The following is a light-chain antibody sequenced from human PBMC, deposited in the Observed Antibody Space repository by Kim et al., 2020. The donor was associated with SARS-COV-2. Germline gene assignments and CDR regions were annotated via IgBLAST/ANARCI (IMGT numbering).Light chain of an antibody. V-gene: IGLV3-19*01. CDR2: GKN. J-gene: IGLJ2*01. CDR1: SFRNYY. Sequence: SSELTQDPAVSVALGQTVRITCQGDSFRNYYASWYQQKPGQAPVLVIYGKNNRPSGIPDRFSGSSSGNTASLTITGAQAEDEADYYCNSRDSSGNHVFGGGTQLTVL. CDR3: NSRDSSGNHV.